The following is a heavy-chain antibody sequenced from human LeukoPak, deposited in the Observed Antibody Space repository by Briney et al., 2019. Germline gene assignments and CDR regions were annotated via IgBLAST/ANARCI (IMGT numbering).Heavy chain of an antibody. CDR2: INPSGGST. D-gene: IGHD3-10*01. CDR1: GYTFTSYY. J-gene: IGHJ6*03. CDR3: ARGNYYGSGSYYMAPYYYYYYMDV. V-gene: IGHV1-46*01. Sequence: ASVKVSCKASGYTFTSYYMHWVRQAPGQGLEWMGIINPSGGSTSYAQKFQGRVTMTRDTSTSTVYMELSSLRSEDTAVYYCARGNYYGSGSYYMAPYYYYYYMDVWGKGTTVTISS.